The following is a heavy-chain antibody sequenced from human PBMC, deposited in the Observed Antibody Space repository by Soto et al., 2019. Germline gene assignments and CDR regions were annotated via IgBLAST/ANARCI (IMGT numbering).Heavy chain of an antibody. CDR1: GYSFTSYW. D-gene: IGHD2-15*01. CDR2: IXXRXSXX. CDR3: AKQVRSDGPGDS. Sequence: GESLKTSCRGSGYSFTSYWISWVRQVPGKGFXWVXXIXXRXSXXXLXXSMQGRVTMSADRSTSTAYLEWSSLKASDSAMYYCAKQVRSDGPGDSWGQGTLVTVSS. V-gene: IGHV5-51*01. J-gene: IGHJ4*02.